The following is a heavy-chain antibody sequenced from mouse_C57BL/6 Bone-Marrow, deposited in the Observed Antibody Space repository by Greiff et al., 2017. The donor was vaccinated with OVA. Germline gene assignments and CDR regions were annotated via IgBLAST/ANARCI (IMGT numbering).Heavy chain of an antibody. CDR2: IHPSDSDT. CDR3: AMTLYYFDY. V-gene: IGHV1-74*01. Sequence: QVHVKQPGAELVKPGASVKVSCKASGYTFTSYWMHWVKQRPGQGLEWIGRIHPSDSDTNYNQQFQGKATLTVDKSSSTAYMQLSRLTSAVSAVYYCAMTLYYFDYWGQGTTLTVSS. J-gene: IGHJ2*01. CDR1: GYTFTSYW.